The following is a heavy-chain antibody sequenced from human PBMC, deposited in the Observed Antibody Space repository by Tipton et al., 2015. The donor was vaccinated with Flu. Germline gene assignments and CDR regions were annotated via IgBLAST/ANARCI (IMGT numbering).Heavy chain of an antibody. J-gene: IGHJ6*02. V-gene: IGHV4-28*03. CDR1: GSSIGNGYF. Sequence: GLVKPSETLSLTCAVSGSSIGNGYFWGWIRQSPEKGLEWIGYIYNNQYTKYNPSLKSRVTISVDTSKNQFSLQLNSVTPEDTAVYFCARAKVRDYDYYGVDVWGQGTTVTVSS. CDR3: ARAKVRDYDYYGVDV. CDR2: IYNNQYT.